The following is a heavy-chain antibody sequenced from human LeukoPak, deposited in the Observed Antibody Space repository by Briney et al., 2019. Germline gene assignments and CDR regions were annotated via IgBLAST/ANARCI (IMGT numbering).Heavy chain of an antibody. CDR1: GFTFSTYG. CDR3: ARASGPFDY. CDR2: IWYDGSNK. V-gene: IGHV3-33*01. J-gene: IGHJ4*02. Sequence: GGSLRLSCAASGFTFSTYGMHWVRQAPGKGLEWVAVIWYDGSNKYYADSVKGRFTISRDNSKNTLHLQMNSLRAEDTAVYSCARASGPFDYWGQGTLVTVSS. D-gene: IGHD3-10*01.